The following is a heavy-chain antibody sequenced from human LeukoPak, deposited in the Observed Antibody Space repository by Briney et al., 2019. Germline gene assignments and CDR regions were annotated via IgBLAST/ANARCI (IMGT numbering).Heavy chain of an antibody. CDR3: ARHLADSSGHDSSEY. D-gene: IGHD3-22*01. CDR2: ISSTSIYI. CDR1: GFSFSSYS. V-gene: IGHV3-21*01. J-gene: IGHJ4*02. Sequence: GGSLSLSCAASGFSFSSYSMSWVRQAPGKGLEWVSSISSTSIYIYYADSLKGRFTISRDNAKNSLYLQMSSLRAEDTAVYYCARHLADSSGHDSSEYWGLGTLSTVSS.